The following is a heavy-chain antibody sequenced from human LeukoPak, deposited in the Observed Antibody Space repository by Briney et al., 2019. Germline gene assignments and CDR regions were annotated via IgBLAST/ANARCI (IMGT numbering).Heavy chain of an antibody. Sequence: GGSLRLSCAASGFTVSSNYMSWVRQAPGKGLEWVSVIYSGGSTYYADSVKGRFTISRDTSKNTLYLQMNSLRAEDTAVYYCARDLITYYYGSGSLDYWGQGTLVTVSS. V-gene: IGHV3-66*01. J-gene: IGHJ4*02. CDR3: ARDLITYYYGSGSLDY. CDR2: IYSGGST. CDR1: GFTVSSNY. D-gene: IGHD3-10*01.